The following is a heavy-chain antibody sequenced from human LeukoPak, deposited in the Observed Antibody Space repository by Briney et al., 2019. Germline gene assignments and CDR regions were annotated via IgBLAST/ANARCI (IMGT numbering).Heavy chain of an antibody. J-gene: IGHJ6*02. CDR1: GGSFSGYY. V-gene: IGHV4-34*01. CDR2: INHRGST. Sequence: SETLSLTCAVYGGSFSGYYWSWIRQPPGKGLEWIGEINHRGSTNYNPSLKSRVTISVDTSKNQFSLKLSSVTAADTAVYYCAKEGKEYYDYVWGSYRPPNYYYGMDVWGQGTTVTVSS. D-gene: IGHD3-16*02. CDR3: AKEGKEYYDYVWGSYRPPNYYYGMDV.